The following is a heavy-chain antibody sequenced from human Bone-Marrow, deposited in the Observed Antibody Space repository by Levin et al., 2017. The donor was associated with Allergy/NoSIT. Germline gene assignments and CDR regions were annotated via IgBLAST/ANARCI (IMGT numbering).Heavy chain of an antibody. D-gene: IGHD3-3*01. Sequence: SQTLSLTCTVSGGSFSSGHYYWNWIRQPPGKGLEWIGYIYYSGRTYHNPSPKSRVAVPLDTSKNQLSLKLTSVTAADTAVYYCARDTAFYDFWSGYPNWNFDLWGRGTLVTVSS. CDR3: ARDTAFYDFWSGYPNWNFDL. V-gene: IGHV4-30-4*01. J-gene: IGHJ2*01. CDR2: IYYSGRT. CDR1: GGSFSSGHYY.